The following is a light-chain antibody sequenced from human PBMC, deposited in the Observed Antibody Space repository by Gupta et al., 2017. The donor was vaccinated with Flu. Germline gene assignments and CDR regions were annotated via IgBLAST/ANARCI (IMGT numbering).Light chain of an antibody. CDR3: AAWDDSLNGHYV. CDR2: GSN. CDR1: TSNIGTNT. V-gene: IGLV1-44*01. J-gene: IGLJ1*01. Sequence: SVLAQPPSASGTPGQRVTISCSGSTSNIGTNTVNWYQQVPGTSPKLLIYGSNQRPSGVPDRFAGSKSGTSASLAISGLQSEDEADYYCAAWDDSLNGHYVFGTGTKVTVL.